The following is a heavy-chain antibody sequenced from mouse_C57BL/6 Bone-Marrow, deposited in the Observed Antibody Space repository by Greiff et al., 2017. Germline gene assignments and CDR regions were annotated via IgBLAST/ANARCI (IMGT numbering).Heavy chain of an antibody. CDR3: ARQPGSFDY. D-gene: IGHD2-2*01. V-gene: IGHV5-6*01. CDR2: ISSGGSYT. J-gene: IGHJ2*01. CDR1: GFTFSSYG. Sequence: EVKVVESGGDLVKPGGSLKLSCAASGFTFSSYGMSWVRQTPDKRLEWVATISSGGSYTYYPDSVKGRITFSRDNAKNTLYLQMSSLKSEDTAMYYCARQPGSFDYWGQGTTLTGSS.